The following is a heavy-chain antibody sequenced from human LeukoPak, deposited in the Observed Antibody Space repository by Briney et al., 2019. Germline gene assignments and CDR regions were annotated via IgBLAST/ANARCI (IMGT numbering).Heavy chain of an antibody. J-gene: IGHJ6*02. CDR2: ISGYSGDT. D-gene: IGHD3-10*01. Sequence: GASVKVSCKASGYTFTNYGISWVRQAPGHGLEWMGWISGYSGDTRYAQDLQGRVTVTTDTSTSTAYMELRSLRSGDTAVYYCARDLYGSGSYYNVYYYYYGMDVWGQGTTVTVSS. CDR3: ARDLYGSGSYYNVYYYYYGMDV. V-gene: IGHV1-18*01. CDR1: GYTFTNYG.